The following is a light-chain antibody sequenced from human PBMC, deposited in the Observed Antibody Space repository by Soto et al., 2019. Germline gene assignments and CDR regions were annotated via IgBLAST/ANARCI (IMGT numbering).Light chain of an antibody. CDR1: SSYVGGYEF. V-gene: IGLV2-14*01. Sequence: ALTQPASVSGSPGQSITISCTGTSSYVGGYEFVSWYQQHPDNAPKLIIYDVSDRPSGESSRFSGSKSANTASLTISGLQAEDEADYYCSSYTSSGTYVFGTGTKVTVL. CDR2: DVS. J-gene: IGLJ1*01. CDR3: SSYTSSGTYV.